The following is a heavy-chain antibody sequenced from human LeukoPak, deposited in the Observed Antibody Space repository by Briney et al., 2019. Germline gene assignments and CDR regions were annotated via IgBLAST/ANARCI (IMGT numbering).Heavy chain of an antibody. V-gene: IGHV4-39*07. CDR1: GGSISSSSYY. Sequence: SETLSLTCTVSGGSISSSSYYWGWIRQPPGKGLEWIGSIYHSGSTYYNPSLKSRVTISVDTSKNQFSLNLSSVTAADTAVYYCAKAGRDGYNPFDYWGQGTLVTVSS. J-gene: IGHJ4*02. CDR2: IYHSGST. CDR3: AKAGRDGYNPFDY. D-gene: IGHD5-24*01.